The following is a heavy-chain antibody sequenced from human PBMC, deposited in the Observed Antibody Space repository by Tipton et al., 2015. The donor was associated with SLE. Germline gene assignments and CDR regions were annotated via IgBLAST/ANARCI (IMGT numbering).Heavy chain of an antibody. V-gene: IGHV4-28*01. CDR2: FYFSGSS. CDR3: ARHLGVIVAFEV. J-gene: IGHJ3*01. CDR1: SYSISNDNW. Sequence: TLSLTCAVSSYSISNDNWWGWIRQPPGKGLEWIGFFYFSGSSQYNPSLKSRVAISADTSNNQFSLELRSVTAADTAVYYCARHLGVIVAFEVWGQGTVLTVSS. D-gene: IGHD3-10*01.